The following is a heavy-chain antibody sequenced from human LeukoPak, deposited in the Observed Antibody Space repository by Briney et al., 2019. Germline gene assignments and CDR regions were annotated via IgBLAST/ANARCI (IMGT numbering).Heavy chain of an antibody. J-gene: IGHJ4*02. D-gene: IGHD2-2*01. V-gene: IGHV4-38-2*01. CDR2: IYYSGSS. Sequence: SETLSLTCAVSGFSISSAYYGGWIRQPPGKGLEWIGSIYYSGSSYYNSSLKSRVSISVDTSKNQFSLKLSSVTATDTAVYYCARIRMGHIVVVPASFDFWGQGTLVTVSS. CDR1: GFSISSAYY. CDR3: ARIRMGHIVVVPASFDF.